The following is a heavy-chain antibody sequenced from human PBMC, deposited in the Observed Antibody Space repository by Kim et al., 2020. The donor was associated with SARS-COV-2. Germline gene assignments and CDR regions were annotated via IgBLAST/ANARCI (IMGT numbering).Heavy chain of an antibody. CDR3: ARHRDPYGMDV. CDR2: IHHTGST. V-gene: IGHV4-59*08. CDR1: GGAIRSDY. J-gene: IGHJ6*02. Sequence: SETLSLTCAVSGGAIRSDYFSWIRQPPGKGPEWIGYIHHTGSTNYKPSLKSRVTISLDRSKDQVSLRLTSVTATDTAVYYCARHRDPYGMDVWGQGTTVIVSS. D-gene: IGHD3-10*01.